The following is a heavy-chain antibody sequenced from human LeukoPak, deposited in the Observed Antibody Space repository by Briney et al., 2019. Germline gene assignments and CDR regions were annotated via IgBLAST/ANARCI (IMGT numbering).Heavy chain of an antibody. D-gene: IGHD3-10*01. CDR1: GGTFSSYA. V-gene: IGHV1-69*05. J-gene: IGHJ4*02. Sequence: SVKVSCKASGGTFSSYAISWVRQAPGQGLEWVGGIIPIFGTANYAQKFQGRVTTTTDESTSTAYMELSSLRSEDTAVYYCARTMVRGVIVGFDYWGQGTLVTVSS. CDR3: ARTMVRGVIVGFDY. CDR2: IIPIFGTA.